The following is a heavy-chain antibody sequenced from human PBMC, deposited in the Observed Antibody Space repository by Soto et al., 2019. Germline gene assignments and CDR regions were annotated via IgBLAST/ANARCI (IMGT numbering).Heavy chain of an antibody. CDR3: ARGGGWLTGC. CDR2: IKQDGSGK. V-gene: IGHV3-7*01. J-gene: IGHJ4*02. CDR1: GFTFSNYG. D-gene: IGHD6-19*01. Sequence: EVQLVESGGGLVQPGGTLRLSCAASGFTFSNYGMSWVRQAPGKGLEWVANIKQDGSGKYYVDSVEGRFTISRDNPKNSLYLQVDSLRAEDTAVYFCARGGGWLTGCWGQGTLV.